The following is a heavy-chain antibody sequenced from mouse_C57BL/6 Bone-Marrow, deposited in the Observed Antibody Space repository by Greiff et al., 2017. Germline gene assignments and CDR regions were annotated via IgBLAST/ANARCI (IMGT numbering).Heavy chain of an antibody. CDR1: EYEFPSHD. CDR3: ARPTYRDYAMDY. Sequence: EVKLMESGGGLVQPGESLKLSCESNEYEFPSHDMSWVRKTPETRLELVAAINSDGGSTYYPDTMERRFIISRDNTKKTLYLQMSSLRSEDTALYYCARPTYRDYAMDYWGQGTSVTVSS. J-gene: IGHJ4*01. D-gene: IGHD5-5*01. V-gene: IGHV5-2*01. CDR2: INSDGGST.